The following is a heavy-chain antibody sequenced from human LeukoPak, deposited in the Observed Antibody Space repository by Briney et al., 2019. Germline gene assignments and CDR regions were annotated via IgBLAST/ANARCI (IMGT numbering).Heavy chain of an antibody. CDR1: GFTFSTYW. CDR2: IKQGGSDK. CDR3: ARVLPVASRDY. J-gene: IGHJ4*02. Sequence: GGSLRLSCAASGFTFSTYWMSWVRQAPGKGLEWVANIKQGGSDKFYVDSVKGRFTISRDNAKNSMYLQMNSLRAEDTAIYYCARVLPVASRDYWGQGTLVTVSS. D-gene: IGHD2-2*01. V-gene: IGHV3-7*01.